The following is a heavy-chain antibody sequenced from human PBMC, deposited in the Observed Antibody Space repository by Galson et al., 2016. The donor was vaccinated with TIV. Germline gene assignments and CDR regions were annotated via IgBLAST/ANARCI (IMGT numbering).Heavy chain of an antibody. Sequence: SLRLSCAASGFTVSDNYMIWVRQAPGKGLGWVSLIYSDGSQVYADSVLGRFTISRDNSKNTPYHQMNSLRAEDTAVYYCATVRRYCGNECYLYYYYGMDVWGQGTTVTVSS. CDR3: ATVRRYCGNECYLYYYYGMDV. D-gene: IGHD2-21*01. CDR1: GFTVSDNY. V-gene: IGHV3-66*02. CDR2: IYSDGSQ. J-gene: IGHJ6*02.